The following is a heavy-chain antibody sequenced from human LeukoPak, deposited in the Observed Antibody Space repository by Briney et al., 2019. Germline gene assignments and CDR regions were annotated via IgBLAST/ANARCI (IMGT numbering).Heavy chain of an antibody. Sequence: PSETLSLTCAVYGGSFSGYYWIWIRQPPGKGLEWIGEINHSGSTNYNPSLKSRVTISVDTSKNQFSLKLSSVTAADTAVYYCARRAQRDRTNNWFDPWGQGTLVTVSS. D-gene: IGHD3-3*01. V-gene: IGHV4-34*01. J-gene: IGHJ5*02. CDR2: INHSGST. CDR1: GGSFSGYY. CDR3: ARRAQRDRTNNWFDP.